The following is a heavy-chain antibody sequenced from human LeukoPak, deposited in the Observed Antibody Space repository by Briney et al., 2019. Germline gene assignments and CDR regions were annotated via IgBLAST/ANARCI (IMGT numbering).Heavy chain of an antibody. D-gene: IGHD3-10*01. CDR1: GYTFTGYY. CDR2: INPNSGGT. V-gene: IGHV1-2*02. J-gene: IGHJ4*02. CDR3: ARVKTNAWFGELLSSYFDY. Sequence: ASVKVSCKASGYTFTGYYMHWVRQAPGQGLEWMGWINPNSGGTNYAQKFQGRVTMTRDTSISTAYMELSRLRPDDTAVYYCARVKTNAWFGELLSSYFDYWGQGTLVTVSS.